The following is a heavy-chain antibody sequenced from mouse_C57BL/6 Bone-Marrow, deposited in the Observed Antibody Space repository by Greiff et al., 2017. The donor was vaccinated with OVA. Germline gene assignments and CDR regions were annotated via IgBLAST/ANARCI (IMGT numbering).Heavy chain of an antibody. CDR2: IYPGRGSN. CDR3: ANLSGFAY. CDR1: GYTFTSYW. J-gene: IGHJ3*01. D-gene: IGHD6-2*01. V-gene: IGHV1-55*01. Sequence: QVQLQHPGAELVKPGASVKMSCKASGYTFTSYWITWVMQRPGQGLEWIGDIYPGRGSNNYNEKFKSKATLTVDKSSSTAYMQLSSLISDDSAVCACANLSGFAYWGQGTLVTVSA.